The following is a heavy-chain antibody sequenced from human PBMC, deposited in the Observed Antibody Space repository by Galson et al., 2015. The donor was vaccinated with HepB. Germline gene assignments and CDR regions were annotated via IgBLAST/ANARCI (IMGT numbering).Heavy chain of an antibody. J-gene: IGHJ4*02. CDR1: GFTFSTYT. V-gene: IGHV3-23*01. Sequence: LRLSCAASGFTFSTYTMSWVRQAPGKGLEWVSAITGSGGSTYYADSVRGRFTISRDNSKNTMYLQMNSLRAEDTALYYCAKLLDYWGREPWSPSPQ. D-gene: IGHD1-26*01. CDR2: ITGSGGST. CDR3: AKLLDY.